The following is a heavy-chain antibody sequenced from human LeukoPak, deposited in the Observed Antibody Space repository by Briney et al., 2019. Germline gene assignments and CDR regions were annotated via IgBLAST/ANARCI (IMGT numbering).Heavy chain of an antibody. V-gene: IGHV3-9*01. CDR2: ISWNSGSI. CDR3: ARSSGSSWYTNDAFDI. Sequence: PGGSLRLSRAASGFTFDDYAMHWVRQAPGKGLEWVSGISWNSGSIGYADSVKGRFTISRDNAKNSLYLQMNSLRAEDTALYYCARSSGSSWYTNDAFDIWGQGTMVTVSS. CDR1: GFTFDDYA. D-gene: IGHD6-13*01. J-gene: IGHJ3*02.